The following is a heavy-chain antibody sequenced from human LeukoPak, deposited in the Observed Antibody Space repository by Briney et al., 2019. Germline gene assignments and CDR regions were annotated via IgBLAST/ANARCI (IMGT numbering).Heavy chain of an antibody. V-gene: IGHV4-30-4*01. CDR3: ARGASYGWFDY. Sequence: SETLSLTCTVSGVSISSGDYYWGWVRQPPGKGLEWIGYIYYSGSTYYNPSLKSRVTISVDTSKNQFSLKLSSVTAADTAVYYCARGASYGWFDYWGQGTLVTVSS. CDR2: IYYSGST. J-gene: IGHJ4*02. D-gene: IGHD5-18*01. CDR1: GVSISSGDYY.